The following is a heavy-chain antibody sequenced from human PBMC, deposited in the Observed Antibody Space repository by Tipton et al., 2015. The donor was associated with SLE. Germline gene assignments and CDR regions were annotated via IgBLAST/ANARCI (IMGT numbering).Heavy chain of an antibody. CDR2: IYYSGST. CDR3: ARPDVFDSSGYYGWYFDL. J-gene: IGHJ2*01. Sequence: TLSLTCTVSGGSISSHYWSWVRQPPGKGLEWIGYIYYSGSTNYNPSLKSRVTISVDTSKNQFSLKLSSVTAADTAVYYCARPDVFDSSGYYGWYFDLWGRGTLVTVSS. V-gene: IGHV4-59*11. CDR1: GGSISSHY. D-gene: IGHD3-22*01.